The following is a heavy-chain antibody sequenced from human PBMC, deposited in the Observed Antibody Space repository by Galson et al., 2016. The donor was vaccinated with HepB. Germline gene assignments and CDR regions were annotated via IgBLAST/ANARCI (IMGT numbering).Heavy chain of an antibody. CDR3: VKDLGQGWGSWGYFDY. CDR1: GFTFDDYA. D-gene: IGHD3-16*01. V-gene: IGHV3-9*01. J-gene: IGHJ4*02. CDR2: IGWNGGST. Sequence: SLRLSCATSGFTFDDYAMHWVRQVPGKGLEWVSGIGWNGGSTGYADSVKGRFTVSRDNTKNALFLQMTSLRAEDTAIYYCVKDLGQGWGSWGYFDYWGQGKLVTVSS.